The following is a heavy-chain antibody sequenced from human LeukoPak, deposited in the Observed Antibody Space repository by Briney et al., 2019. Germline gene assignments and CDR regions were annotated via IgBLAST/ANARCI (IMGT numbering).Heavy chain of an antibody. Sequence: VASVKVSCKASGYTFTSYYMHWVRQAPGQGLEWMGIINPSGGSTSYAQKFQGRVTMTRNTSTSTVYMELSSLRSEDTAVYYCARGGLPSVMRDYYDSSGYSNYFDYWGQGTLVTVSS. J-gene: IGHJ4*02. CDR2: INPSGGST. D-gene: IGHD3-22*01. CDR3: ARGGLPSVMRDYYDSSGYSNYFDY. CDR1: GYTFTSYY. V-gene: IGHV1-46*01.